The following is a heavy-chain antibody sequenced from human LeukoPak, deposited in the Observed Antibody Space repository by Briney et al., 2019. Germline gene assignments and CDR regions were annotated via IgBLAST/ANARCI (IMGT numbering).Heavy chain of an antibody. V-gene: IGHV3-30*02. D-gene: IGHD4-17*01. CDR2: IRYDGGDE. J-gene: IGHJ4*02. CDR3: AKYRHGAYGSFFDY. Sequence: GGSLRLSCAASGFTFSDYGMHWVRHAPGKGLEWVAFIRYDGGDEKYADSVKSRFTVSRDNSKNTLYLQMNSLRVEDTAVYYCAKYRHGAYGSFFDYWGQGTLVTVSS. CDR1: GFTFSDYG.